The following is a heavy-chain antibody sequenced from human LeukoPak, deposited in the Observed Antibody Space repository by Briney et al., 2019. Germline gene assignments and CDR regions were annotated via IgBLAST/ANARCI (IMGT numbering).Heavy chain of an antibody. CDR2: LSSSSSTI. CDR3: ARDSTRSVNYMDV. D-gene: IGHD2-2*01. CDR1: GFTFSSYS. V-gene: IGHV3-48*04. J-gene: IGHJ6*03. Sequence: GGSLRLSCAASGFTFSSYSMNWVRQAPGKGLEWVSSLSSSSSTIYYAASVKGRFTISRDNAKNSLYLQMNSLRAEATAVYYCARDSTRSVNYMDVWGKGTTVTVSS.